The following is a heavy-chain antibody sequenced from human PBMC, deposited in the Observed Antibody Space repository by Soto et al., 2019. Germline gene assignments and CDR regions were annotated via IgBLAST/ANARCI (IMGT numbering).Heavy chain of an antibody. D-gene: IGHD3-3*01. CDR1: GFTFDDYA. CDR2: ISWNSGSI. J-gene: IGHJ5*02. V-gene: IGHV3-9*01. Sequence: EVQRVESGGGLVQPGRSLRLSCTASGFTFDDYAMHWVRQAPGKGLEWVSGISWNSGSIGYADSVKGRFTISRDNAKNSLYLQMNSLRAEDTALYYCAKDMGPSATILGWFDPWGQGTLVTVSS. CDR3: AKDMGPSATILGWFDP.